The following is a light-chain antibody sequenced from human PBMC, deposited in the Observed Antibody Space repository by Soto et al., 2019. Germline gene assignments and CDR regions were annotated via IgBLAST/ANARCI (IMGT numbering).Light chain of an antibody. J-gene: IGKJ5*01. CDR2: KAS. CDR1: QGISSW. Sequence: DIQLTQSPSFLSASVGYRVTITCRASQGISSWLAWYQQKPGKAPKLLIYKASTLKSGVPSRFSGSGSGTEFTLTIRSLQSEDFAVYYCQQYNNWPPITFGQGTRREIK. CDR3: QQYNNWPPIT. V-gene: IGKV1-5*03.